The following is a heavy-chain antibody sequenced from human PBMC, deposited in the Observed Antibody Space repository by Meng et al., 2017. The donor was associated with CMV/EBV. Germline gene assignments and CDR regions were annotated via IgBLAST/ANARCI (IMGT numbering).Heavy chain of an antibody. CDR3: VRDPYKSGGYGAFDI. CDR2: ISQDGDKQ. Sequence: GASLKISCAASGFTFSSFCMTWVRQAPGKGLEWVANISQDGDKQYYVGSVKGRFTISRDNAKSSLYLQMNSLRAEDTAVYYCVRDPYKSGGYGAFDIWGQGTMVTVSS. V-gene: IGHV3-7*01. D-gene: IGHD3-22*01. J-gene: IGHJ3*02. CDR1: GFTFSSFC.